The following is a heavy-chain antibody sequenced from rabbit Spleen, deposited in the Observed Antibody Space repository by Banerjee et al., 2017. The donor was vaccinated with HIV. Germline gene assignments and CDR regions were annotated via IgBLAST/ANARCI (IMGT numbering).Heavy chain of an antibody. CDR3: ERGAADYYRDTRLDL. CDR1: GFDFSRYG. J-gene: IGHJ3*01. D-gene: IGHD1-1*01. V-gene: IGHV1S47*01. CDR2: IEPIFGNT. Sequence: QQQLVESGGGLVQPGGSLKLSCKASGFDFSRYGVSWVRQAPGKGLEWIGYIEPIFGNTYYANWVNGRFTISRSTSLNTVTLQMTSLTAADTATYFCERGAADYYRDTRLDLWGQGTLVTVS.